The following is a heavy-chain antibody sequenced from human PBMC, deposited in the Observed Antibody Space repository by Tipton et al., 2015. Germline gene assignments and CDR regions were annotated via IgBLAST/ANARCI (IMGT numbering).Heavy chain of an antibody. CDR2: ISWDGYST. Sequence: SLRLSCAASGFTFHDYTMHWVRQAPGKGLEWVSLISWDGYSTYYADSVKGRFTISRDNSKNSLYLQMNSLRIEDTALYYCAKGTGTLTAEYFQHWGQGTLVTVSS. V-gene: IGHV3-43*01. D-gene: IGHD1-14*01. CDR1: GFTFHDYT. CDR3: AKGTGTLTAEYFQH. J-gene: IGHJ1*01.